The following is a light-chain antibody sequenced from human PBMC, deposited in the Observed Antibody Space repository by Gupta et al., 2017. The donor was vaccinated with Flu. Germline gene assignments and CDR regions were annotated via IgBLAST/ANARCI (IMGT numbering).Light chain of an antibody. Sequence: SPPTLSLSPGERATLSCRASQTISRYLAWYQQKPGQAPRLLIYDASNRATGIPARFSGSGSGTDFTLTISSLEPEDFAVYYCQQRSNWPTFGEGTLMEIK. CDR2: DAS. CDR1: QTISRY. V-gene: IGKV3-11*01. CDR3: QQRSNWPT. J-gene: IGKJ5*01.